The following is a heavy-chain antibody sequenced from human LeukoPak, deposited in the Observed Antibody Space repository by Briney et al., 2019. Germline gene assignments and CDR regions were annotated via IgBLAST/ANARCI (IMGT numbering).Heavy chain of an antibody. D-gene: IGHD3-10*01. CDR3: ARDREYYGSGSTPLNWFDP. CDR1: GGSISSYY. J-gene: IGHJ5*02. V-gene: IGHV4-4*07. Sequence: NPSETLSLTCTVSGGSISSYYWSWIRQPAGKGLEWIGRIYTSGSTNYNPSLKSRVTISVDKSKNQFSLKLSSVTAADTAVYYCARDREYYGSGSTPLNWFDPWGQGTLVTVSS. CDR2: IYTSGST.